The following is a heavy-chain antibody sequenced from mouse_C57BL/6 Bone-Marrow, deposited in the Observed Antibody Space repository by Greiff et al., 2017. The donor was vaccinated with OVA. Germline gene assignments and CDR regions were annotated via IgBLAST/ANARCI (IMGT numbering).Heavy chain of an antibody. D-gene: IGHD2-3*01. CDR3: ASHDGYNYAMDY. J-gene: IGHJ4*01. V-gene: IGHV1-52*01. CDR2: IDPSDSET. Sequence: VQLQPPWAELVRPGSSVKLSCKASGYTFTSYWMHWVKQRPIQGLEWIGNIDPSDSETHYNQKFKDKATLTVDKSSSTAYMQLSSLTSEDSAVYYCASHDGYNYAMDYWGQGTSVTVSS. CDR1: GYTFTSYW.